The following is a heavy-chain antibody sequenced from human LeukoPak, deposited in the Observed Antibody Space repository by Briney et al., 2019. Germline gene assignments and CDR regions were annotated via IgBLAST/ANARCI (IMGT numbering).Heavy chain of an antibody. Sequence: PSETLSLTCTVSGGSISSYYWSWIRQPPGKGLEWIGYIYYSGSTNYNPSLKSRVTISVDTSKNQFSLKLSSVTAADTAVYYCASEYSYGINDYWGQGTLVTVSS. J-gene: IGHJ4*02. V-gene: IGHV4-59*01. D-gene: IGHD5-18*01. CDR2: IYYSGST. CDR3: ASEYSYGINDY. CDR1: GGSISSYY.